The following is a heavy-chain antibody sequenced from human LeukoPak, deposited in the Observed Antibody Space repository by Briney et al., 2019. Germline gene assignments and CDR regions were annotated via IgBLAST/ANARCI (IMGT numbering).Heavy chain of an antibody. CDR2: INPNSGGT. D-gene: IGHD6-19*01. CDR1: GYTFTGYY. CDR3: ARGNSSGWAGYFDY. J-gene: IGHJ4*02. V-gene: IGHV1-2*04. Sequence: ASVKVSCKASGYTFTGYYMHWVRQAPGQGLEWMGWINPNSGGTNYAQKFQGWVTMTRDTSISTAYMELSRLRSDDTAVYYCARGNSSGWAGYFDYWGQGTLVTVSS.